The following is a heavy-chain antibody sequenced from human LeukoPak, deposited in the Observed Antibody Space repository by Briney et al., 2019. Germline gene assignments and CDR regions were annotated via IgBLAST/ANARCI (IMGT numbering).Heavy chain of an antibody. CDR1: GGSFSGYY. CDR3: ARRTTVVTPSRL. V-gene: IGHV4-34*01. D-gene: IGHD4-23*01. J-gene: IGHJ4*02. CDR2: INHSGST. Sequence: SETLSLTCAVYGGSFSGYYWSWIRQPPGKGLEWIGEINHSGSTNHNPSLKSRVTISVDTSKNQFSLKLSSVTAADTAVYYCARRTTVVTPSRLWGQGTLVTVSS.